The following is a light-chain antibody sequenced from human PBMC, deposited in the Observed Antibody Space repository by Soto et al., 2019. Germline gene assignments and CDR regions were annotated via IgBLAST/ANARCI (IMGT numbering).Light chain of an antibody. CDR1: SSNIGAGYD. CDR2: GNS. V-gene: IGLV1-40*01. J-gene: IGLJ2*01. CDR3: QFYDSSLSGFVV. Sequence: QSVLTQPPSVSGAPGPRVTISCTGSSSNIGAGYDVHWYQQLPGTAPKLLIYGNSNRPSGVPDRFSGSKSGTSASLAITGLQAEDEANYYCQFYDSSLSGFVVFGGGTKLTVL.